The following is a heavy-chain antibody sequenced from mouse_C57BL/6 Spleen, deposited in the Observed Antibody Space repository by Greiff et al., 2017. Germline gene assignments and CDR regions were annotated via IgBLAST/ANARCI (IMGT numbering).Heavy chain of an antibody. CDR2: IYPGDGDT. D-gene: IGHD2-4*01. V-gene: IGHV1-82*01. Sequence: QVQLQQSGPELVKPGASVKISCKASGYAFSSSWMNWVKQRPGKGLEWIGRIYPGDGDTNYNGKFKGKATLTADKSSSTAYMQLSSLTSEDSAVYFCARRGYDYDGRLYYFDYWGQGTTLTVSS. J-gene: IGHJ2*01. CDR3: ARRGYDYDGRLYYFDY. CDR1: GYAFSSSW.